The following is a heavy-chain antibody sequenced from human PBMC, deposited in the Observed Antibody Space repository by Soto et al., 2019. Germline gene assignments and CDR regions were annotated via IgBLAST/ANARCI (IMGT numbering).Heavy chain of an antibody. Sequence: GASVKVSCKASGYTFTSYDINWVRQATGQGLEWMGWMNPNSGNTGYAQKFQGRVTMTRNTSISTAYMELSSLRSEDTAVYYCARWVWFVGWGHQYSRYYGTLYGMDVWGQGTTVTVSS. CDR2: MNPNSGNT. J-gene: IGHJ6*02. D-gene: IGHD2-15*01. CDR3: ARWVWFVGWGHQYSRYYGTLYGMDV. CDR1: GYTFTSYD. V-gene: IGHV1-8*01.